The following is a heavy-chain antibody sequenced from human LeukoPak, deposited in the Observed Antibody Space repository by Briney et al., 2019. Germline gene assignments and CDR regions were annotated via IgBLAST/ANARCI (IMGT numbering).Heavy chain of an antibody. Sequence: PGGSLRLSCAASGFTLSSYSMNWVRQAPGKGLEWVSSISSSSSYMFYADSAKGRFTISRDNAKNTLYLQMNTLRTEDTAVYYCAKAVAASWYYFDYRGQGTLVTVSS. CDR1: GFTLSSYS. CDR2: ISSSSSYM. J-gene: IGHJ4*02. D-gene: IGHD2-15*01. V-gene: IGHV3-21*04. CDR3: AKAVAASWYYFDY.